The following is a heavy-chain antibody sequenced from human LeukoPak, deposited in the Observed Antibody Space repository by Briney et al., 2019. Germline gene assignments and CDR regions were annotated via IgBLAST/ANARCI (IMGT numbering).Heavy chain of an antibody. Sequence: GSLRLSCAASGFTFSNYNMNWVRQAPGKGLEWIGSIYYSGSTYYNPSLKSRVTISVDTSKNQFSLKLSSVTAADTAVYYCARRVFHLFDYWGQGTLVTVSS. J-gene: IGHJ4*02. CDR2: IYYSGST. D-gene: IGHD2-21*01. V-gene: IGHV4-39*01. CDR1: GFTFSNYN. CDR3: ARRVFHLFDY.